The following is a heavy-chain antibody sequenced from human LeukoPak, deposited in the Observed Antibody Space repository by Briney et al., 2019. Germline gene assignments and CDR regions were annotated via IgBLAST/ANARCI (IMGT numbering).Heavy chain of an antibody. CDR2: ISYDGSNK. CDR3: AVAARPKY. Sequence: GGSLRLSCAASGFTFSSYAMHWVRQAPGKGLEWVAVISYDGSNKYYADSVKGRFTISRDNSKNTLYLQMNSLRAEDTAVYYCAVAARPKYWGQGTLVTVSS. D-gene: IGHD6-6*01. V-gene: IGHV3-30-3*01. J-gene: IGHJ4*02. CDR1: GFTFSSYA.